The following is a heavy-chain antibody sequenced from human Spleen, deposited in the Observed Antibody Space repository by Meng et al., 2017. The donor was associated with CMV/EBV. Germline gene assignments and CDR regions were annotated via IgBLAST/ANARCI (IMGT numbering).Heavy chain of an antibody. V-gene: IGHV3-15*01. J-gene: IGHJ4*02. D-gene: IGHD3-10*01. Sequence: VQLVESGXGVVQPGRSLRLSCAASGFTFSSYAMHWVRQAPGKGLEWVGRIKSKTDGGTTDYAAPVKGRFTISRDDSKNTLYLQMNSLKTEDTAVYYCTTDLLTRFGFDYWGQGTLVTVAS. CDR2: IKSKTDGGTT. CDR3: TTDLLTRFGFDY. CDR1: GFTFSSYA.